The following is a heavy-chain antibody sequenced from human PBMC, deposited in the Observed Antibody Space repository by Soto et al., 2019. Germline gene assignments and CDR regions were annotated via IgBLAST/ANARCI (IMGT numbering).Heavy chain of an antibody. CDR2: IIPVLGTP. CDR3: ASSAGLDHLLNYYGLNV. CDR1: GGTFTSTA. D-gene: IGHD6-13*01. Sequence: QVHLVQSSAEVNKPGSSVKVSCKASGGTFTSTAFCWVRQAPGQGLEWMGGIIPVLGTPNYAQKFQARVTITADTPTTTVHMELSSLRSDDTAVYYCASSAGLDHLLNYYGLNVWGQGTTVTVSS. J-gene: IGHJ6*02. V-gene: IGHV1-69*14.